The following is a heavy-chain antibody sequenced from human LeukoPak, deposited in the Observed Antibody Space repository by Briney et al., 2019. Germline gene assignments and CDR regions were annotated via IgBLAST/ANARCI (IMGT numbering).Heavy chain of an antibody. D-gene: IGHD3-3*01. CDR3: ATAYYDFWSGCYSMDY. CDR2: ISAYNGNT. V-gene: IGHV1-18*01. Sequence: ASVKVSCQASGGTFSSYGISWVRQAPGQGLEWVGWISAYNGNTNYAQKLQGRVTMTTDTSTSTAYMELRSLRSDDTAVYYCATAYYDFWSGCYSMDYWGQGTLVTVSS. CDR1: GGTFSSYG. J-gene: IGHJ4*02.